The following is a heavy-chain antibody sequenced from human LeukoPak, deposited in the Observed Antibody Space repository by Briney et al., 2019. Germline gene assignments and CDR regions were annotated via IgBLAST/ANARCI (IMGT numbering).Heavy chain of an antibody. D-gene: IGHD5-18*01. J-gene: IGHJ4*02. CDR2: IYYSGST. Sequence: SETLSLTCTVSGGSISSSSYYWGWIRQPPGKGLEWIGSIYYSGSTYYNPSLKSRVTISVDTSKNQFSLKLSSVTAADTAVYYCARVSGDTAMDFDYWGQGTLVTVSS. V-gene: IGHV4-39*07. CDR1: GGSISSSSYY. CDR3: ARVSGDTAMDFDY.